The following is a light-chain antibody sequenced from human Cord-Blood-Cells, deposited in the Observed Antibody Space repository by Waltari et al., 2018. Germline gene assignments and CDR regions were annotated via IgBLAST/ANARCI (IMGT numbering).Light chain of an antibody. V-gene: IGLV2-23*01. CDR1: RSDVGSYNL. J-gene: IGLJ1*01. Sequence: QSALTQPASVSGSPGQSITISCTGTRSDVGSYNLVSWYQQHPGKAPKLMIYEGNKRPSGVSNRFSGSKSGNTASLTISGLQAEDEADYYCCSYAGSSTFYVFGTGTKVTVL. CDR2: EGN. CDR3: CSYAGSSTFYV.